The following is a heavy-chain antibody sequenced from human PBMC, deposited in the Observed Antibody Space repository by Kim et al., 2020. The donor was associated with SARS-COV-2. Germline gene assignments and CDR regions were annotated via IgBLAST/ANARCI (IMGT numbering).Heavy chain of an antibody. V-gene: IGHV3-33*01. CDR3: ARDGRQLASFDY. J-gene: IGHJ4*02. D-gene: IGHD6-6*01. Sequence: YADSVKGRFTISRDNSKNTLYLQMNSLRAEDTAVYYCARDGRQLASFDYWGQGTLVTVSS.